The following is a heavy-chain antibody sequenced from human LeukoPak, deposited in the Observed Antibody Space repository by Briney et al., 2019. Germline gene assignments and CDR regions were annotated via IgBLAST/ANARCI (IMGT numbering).Heavy chain of an antibody. CDR2: IYYSGST. J-gene: IGHJ5*02. CDR1: GGSISSYY. Sequence: SETLSLTCTVSGGSISSYYWSWIRQPPGKGLEWIGYIYYSGSTNYNPSLKSRVTISVDTSKNQFSLKLSSVTAADTAVYYCARVKAAGTVHWFDPWGQGTLVTVSS. D-gene: IGHD6-13*01. V-gene: IGHV4-59*12. CDR3: ARVKAAGTVHWFDP.